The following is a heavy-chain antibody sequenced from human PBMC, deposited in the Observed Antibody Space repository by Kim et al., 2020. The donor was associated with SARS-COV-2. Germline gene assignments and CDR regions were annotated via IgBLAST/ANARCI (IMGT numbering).Heavy chain of an antibody. CDR3: ARAKQGGMIVVVIREFDY. CDR2: IYYSGST. D-gene: IGHD3-22*01. V-gene: IGHV4-31*03. CDR1: GGSISSGGYY. Sequence: SETLSLTCTVSGGSISSGGYYWSWIRQHPGKGLEWIGYIYYSGSTYYNPSLKSRVTISVDTSKNQFSLMLSSVTAADTAVYYCARAKQGGMIVVVIREFDYWGQGTLVTVSS. J-gene: IGHJ4*02.